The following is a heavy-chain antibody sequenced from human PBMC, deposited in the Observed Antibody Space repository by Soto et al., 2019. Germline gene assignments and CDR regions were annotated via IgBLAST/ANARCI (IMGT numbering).Heavy chain of an antibody. J-gene: IGHJ6*04. D-gene: IGHD4-17*01. CDR3: ARQRWMNGMDV. V-gene: IGHV4-39*01. Sequence: SETLSLTCTVSGDSISSSYYYWGWIRQPPGKGLEWIGSIYYSGSTYYNPSLKSRVTISVDTSKNQFSLKLSSVTAADTAVYYCARQRWMNGMDVWLKWTTVT. CDR2: IYYSGST. CDR1: GDSISSSYYY.